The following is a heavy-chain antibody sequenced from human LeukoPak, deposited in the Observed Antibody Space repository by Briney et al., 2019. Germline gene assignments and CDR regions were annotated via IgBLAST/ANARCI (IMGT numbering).Heavy chain of an antibody. CDR1: GGSISSYY. J-gene: IGHJ4*02. D-gene: IGHD5-24*01. V-gene: IGHV4-59*01. CDR2: IYYSGST. CDR3: ARDMRGYTH. Sequence: SETLSHTCTVSGGSISSYYWSWIRQPPGKGLEWIGYIYYSGSTNYNPSLKSRVTISVDTSKNQFSLKLSSVTAADTAVYYCARDMRGYTHWGQGTLVTVSS.